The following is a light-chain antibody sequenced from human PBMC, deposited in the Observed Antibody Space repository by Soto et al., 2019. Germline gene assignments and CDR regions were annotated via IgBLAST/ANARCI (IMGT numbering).Light chain of an antibody. CDR3: QQYNNRPPLT. V-gene: IGKV3-15*01. Sequence: EIVMTQSPATLSVSPGERATLSCRASQSVGSKLAWYQQKPGQAPRLLIYGASTRATGIPARFGGSGSGTEFTLTISSLQSEDFAVYYCQQYNNRPPLTFGGGTKVDIK. J-gene: IGKJ4*01. CDR1: QSVGSK. CDR2: GAS.